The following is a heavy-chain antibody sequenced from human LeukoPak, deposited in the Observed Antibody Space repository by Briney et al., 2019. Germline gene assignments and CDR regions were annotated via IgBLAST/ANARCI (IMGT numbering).Heavy chain of an antibody. D-gene: IGHD3-16*01. CDR1: GGSFSSYY. V-gene: IGHV4-59*01. CDR3: ARETSQKGAHYMDV. CDR2: IYYSGST. Sequence: SETLSLTCAVCGGSFSSYYWSWIRQPPGKGLEWIGYIYYSGSTNYNPSLKSRVTISVDTSKNQFSLKLSSVTAADTAVYYCARETSQKGAHYMDVWGKGTTVTISS. J-gene: IGHJ6*03.